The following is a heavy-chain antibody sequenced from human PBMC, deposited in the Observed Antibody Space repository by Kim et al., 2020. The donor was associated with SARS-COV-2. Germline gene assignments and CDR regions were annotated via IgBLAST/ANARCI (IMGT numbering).Heavy chain of an antibody. CDR1: GCPISSDY. D-gene: IGHD3-22*01. Sequence: SETLSLTCTVSGCPISSDYWSWIRQPPGKGLEWIGNIYYSGSTHYNPSLKSRGTISVDTSKNQFSLKLSSVTAADAAVFYWARENYYGSTIYVSFSDNWGQRALVTVSS. V-gene: IGHV4-59*13. J-gene: IGHJ4*02. CDR2: IYYSGST. CDR3: ARENYYGSTIYVSFSDN.